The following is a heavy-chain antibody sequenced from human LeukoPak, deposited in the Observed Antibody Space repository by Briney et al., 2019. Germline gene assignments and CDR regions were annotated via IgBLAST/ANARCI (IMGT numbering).Heavy chain of an antibody. Sequence: GGSLRLSCAASGFTFSSYAMHWVRQAPGKGLEWVAVISYDGSNKYYADSVKGRFTISRDNSKNTLYLQMNSLRAEDTAVYYCARDLEGEIYGDYEFSYYFDYWGQGTLVTVSS. CDR1: GFTFSSYA. CDR3: ARDLEGEIYGDYEFSYYFDY. V-gene: IGHV3-30-3*01. CDR2: ISYDGSNK. D-gene: IGHD4-17*01. J-gene: IGHJ4*02.